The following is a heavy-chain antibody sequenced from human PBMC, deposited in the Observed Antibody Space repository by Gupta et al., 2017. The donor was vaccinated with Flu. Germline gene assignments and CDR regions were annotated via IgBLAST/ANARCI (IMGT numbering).Heavy chain of an antibody. CDR2: ISYDENNK. CDR3: SKYELADLKHFFGY. J-gene: IGHJ4*02. Sequence: QVQLVSSGGVVVQPGRSLTLSCASSGFTFSTHAMHWVRQAPGEGLEGVAVISYDENNKYHVVSGKGRFTTSRDNSNIKLSLQAKTLIDEDGDEYYCSKYELADLKHFFGYLGQGALV. V-gene: IGHV3-30*14. D-gene: IGHD6-13*01. CDR1: GFTFSTHA.